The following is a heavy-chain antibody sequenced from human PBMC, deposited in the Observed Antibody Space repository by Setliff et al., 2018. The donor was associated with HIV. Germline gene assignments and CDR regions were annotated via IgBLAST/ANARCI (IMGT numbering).Heavy chain of an antibody. CDR2: ISDSGGGT. D-gene: IGHD3-22*01. V-gene: IGHV3-23*01. CDR1: GFAFSTYA. J-gene: IGHJ4*01. CDR3: ASSRPPDDSSGYLDH. Sequence: GGSLRLSCAASGFAFSTYAMSWVRQAPGKGLEWVSAISDSGGGTYYADSVKGRFTVSRDNSKYTLYLQMNSLRTEDTAVYYCASSRPPDDSSGYLDHWGQGTLVTVS.